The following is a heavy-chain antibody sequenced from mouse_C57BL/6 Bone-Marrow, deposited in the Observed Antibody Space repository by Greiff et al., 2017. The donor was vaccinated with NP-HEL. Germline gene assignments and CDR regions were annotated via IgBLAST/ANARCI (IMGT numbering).Heavy chain of an antibody. D-gene: IGHD1-1*01. CDR3: ASEGFYYYGSPWFDY. CDR2: IYPGSGST. J-gene: IGHJ3*01. Sequence: QVQLQQPGAELVKPGASVKMSCKASGYTFTSYWITWVKQRPGQGLEWIGDIYPGSGSTNYNEKFKSKATLTVDTSSSTAYMQLSSLTSEDAAVYYLASEGFYYYGSPWFDYWGQGTLVTVSA. CDR1: GYTFTSYW. V-gene: IGHV1-55*01.